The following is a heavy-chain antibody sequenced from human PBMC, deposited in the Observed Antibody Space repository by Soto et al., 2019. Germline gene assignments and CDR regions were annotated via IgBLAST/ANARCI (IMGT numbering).Heavy chain of an antibody. J-gene: IGHJ3*02. D-gene: IGHD3-3*01. Sequence: GASVKVSCKASGYTFTSYGISWVRQAPGQGLEWMGWISAYNGNTNYAQKLQGRVTMTTDTSTSTAYMELRSLRSDDTAVYYCARAIPIPMTIFGVVIMAAFDIWGQGTMVSVSS. CDR3: ARAIPIPMTIFGVVIMAAFDI. CDR2: ISAYNGNT. CDR1: GYTFTSYG. V-gene: IGHV1-18*01.